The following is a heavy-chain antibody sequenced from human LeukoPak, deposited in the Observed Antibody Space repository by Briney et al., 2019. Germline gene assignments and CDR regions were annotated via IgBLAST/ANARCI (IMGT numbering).Heavy chain of an antibody. CDR1: GGSFSGYY. CDR2: INHSGST. D-gene: IGHD2/OR15-2a*01. V-gene: IGHV4-34*01. Sequence: SGTLSLTCAAYGGSFSGYYWSWIRQPPGKGLDWIGKINHSGSTNYNPSLESRVTILVDTSKNQFSLKLSPVTAADTAVYYCARGENMLGPWGQGTLVTVSS. J-gene: IGHJ4*02. CDR3: ARGENMLGP.